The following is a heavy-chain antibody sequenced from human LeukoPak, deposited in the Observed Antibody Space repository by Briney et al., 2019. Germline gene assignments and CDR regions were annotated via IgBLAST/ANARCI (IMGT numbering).Heavy chain of an antibody. CDR1: GGSISSSSYY. V-gene: IGHV4-39*01. CDR2: IYYSGST. CDR3: ARHVLSGYLNYWYFDL. Sequence: SETLSLTCTVSGGSISSSSYYWGWIRQPPGKGLEWIGSIYYSGSTYYNPSLKSRVTISVDTFKNQFSLKLSSVTAADTAVYYCARHVLSGYLNYWYFDLWGRGTLVTVSS. J-gene: IGHJ2*01. D-gene: IGHD3-3*01.